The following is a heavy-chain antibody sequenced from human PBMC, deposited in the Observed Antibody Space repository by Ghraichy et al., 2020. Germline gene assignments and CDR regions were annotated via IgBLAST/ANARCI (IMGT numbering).Heavy chain of an antibody. CDR1: GYTFTSYG. D-gene: IGHD2-2*02. CDR3: ARDDTLGFFDY. V-gene: IGHV1-18*04. J-gene: IGHJ4*02. Sequence: ASVKVSCKASGYTFTSYGISWVRQAPGQGLEWMGWISGYSANTNYAQKLQGRVTMTTDTSTSTAYMELRSLRSDDTAVYYCARDDTLGFFDYWGQGTLVTVSS. CDR2: ISGYSANT.